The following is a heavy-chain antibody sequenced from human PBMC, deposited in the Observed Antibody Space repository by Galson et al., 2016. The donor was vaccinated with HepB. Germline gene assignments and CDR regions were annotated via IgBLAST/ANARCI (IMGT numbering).Heavy chain of an antibody. CDR2: LLNDGSSQ. J-gene: IGHJ4*02. V-gene: IGHV3-30*04. CDR3: ARATFAEFGPDVYHFDS. Sequence: SLRLSCAASGFTFSYYAMHWVRQTPGKGLEWVAVLLNDGSSQHYTDSVRGRFTISRDTSKSTLYLQLNSLRAEDTAVYFCARATFAEFGPDVYHFDSWGQGTLVTVSS. CDR1: GFTFSYYA. D-gene: IGHD2/OR15-2a*01.